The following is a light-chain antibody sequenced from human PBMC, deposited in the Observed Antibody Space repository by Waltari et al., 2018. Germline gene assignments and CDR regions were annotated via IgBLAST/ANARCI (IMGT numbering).Light chain of an antibody. CDR1: QNVLNSSNNKNY. J-gene: IGKJ1*01. CDR2: WAS. Sequence: DIVMTQSPDSLAVSLGERAPINCTSSQNVLNSSNNKNYLAWYQQKPGQPPKLLIYWASTRESGVPDRFSGSGSGTDFTLTISSLQAEDVAVYYCQQYYSTPWTFGQGTKVEIK. CDR3: QQYYSTPWT. V-gene: IGKV4-1*01.